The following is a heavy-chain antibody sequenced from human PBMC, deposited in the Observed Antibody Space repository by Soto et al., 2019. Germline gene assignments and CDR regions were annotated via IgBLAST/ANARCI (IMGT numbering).Heavy chain of an antibody. J-gene: IGHJ3*01. V-gene: IGHV1-18*04. D-gene: IGHD1-7*01. CDR3: ARGGWNYVPGPVDL. Sequence: QVQLVQSGTEVKTPGASVKVSCHASGYTFTNYGINWVRQAPGQGLEWMAWISAYNGKTNNAQFVQDRVTMTTDTSTRTAYRELTSLRSDDTAVYYFARGGWNYVPGPVDLWGQGTMVTVSS. CDR2: ISAYNGKT. CDR1: GYTFTNYG.